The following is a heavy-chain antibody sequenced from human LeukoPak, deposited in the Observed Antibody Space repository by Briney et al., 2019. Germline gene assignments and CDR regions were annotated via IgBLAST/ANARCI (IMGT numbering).Heavy chain of an antibody. Sequence: SVKVSCKASGGTFSSYAISWVRQAPGQGLEWMGRIIPILGIANYAQKFQGRVTITADKSTSTAYMELSSLRSEDTAVYYCARXVEXYDFWSGYWYWGQGTLVTVSS. D-gene: IGHD3-3*01. CDR1: GGTFSSYA. CDR2: IIPILGIA. CDR3: ARXVEXYDFWSGYWY. J-gene: IGHJ4*02. V-gene: IGHV1-69*04.